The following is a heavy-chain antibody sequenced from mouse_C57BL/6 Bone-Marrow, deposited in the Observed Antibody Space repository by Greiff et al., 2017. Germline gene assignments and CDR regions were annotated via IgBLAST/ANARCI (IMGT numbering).Heavy chain of an antibody. CDR1: GFTFTDYY. V-gene: IGHV7-3*01. Sequence: EVQVVESGGGLVQPGGSLSLSCAASGFTFTDYYMSWVRQPPGKALEWLGFIRNKANGYTTEYSASVKGRFTISRDNSQSILYLQMNALRAEDSATYYCARSTVVATVDYWGQGTTLTVSS. D-gene: IGHD1-1*01. CDR3: ARSTVVATVDY. J-gene: IGHJ2*01. CDR2: IRNKANGYTT.